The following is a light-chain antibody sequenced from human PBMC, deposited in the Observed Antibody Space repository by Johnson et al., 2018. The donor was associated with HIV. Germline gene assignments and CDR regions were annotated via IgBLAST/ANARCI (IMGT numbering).Light chain of an antibody. J-gene: IGLJ1*01. CDR1: SSNIGNNY. CDR3: GTWDSSRRDGF. Sequence: QSVLTQPPSVSAAPGQKVTISCSGSSSNIGNNYVSWYQQIPGTAPKLLIYDNNKRPSGIPDRFSGSKSGTSATLGITGLQTGDEADYYCGTWDSSRRDGFFGTGTKVTVL. V-gene: IGLV1-51*01. CDR2: DNN.